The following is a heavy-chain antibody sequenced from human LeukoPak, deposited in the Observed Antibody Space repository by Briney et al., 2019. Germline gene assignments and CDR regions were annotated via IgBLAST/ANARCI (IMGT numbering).Heavy chain of an antibody. V-gene: IGHV1-46*01. CDR3: ARDRWELPYYFDY. CDR1: GYIFTDCY. CDR2: LNSSGGST. Sequence: GASVKISCKTSGYIFTDCYIHWVRQAPGQGLEWMGILNSSGGSTIYAQKFQGRITMTRDASTSTVYMELRSLRSEDTAVYYCARDRWELPYYFDYWGQGTLVTVSS. J-gene: IGHJ4*02. D-gene: IGHD1-26*01.